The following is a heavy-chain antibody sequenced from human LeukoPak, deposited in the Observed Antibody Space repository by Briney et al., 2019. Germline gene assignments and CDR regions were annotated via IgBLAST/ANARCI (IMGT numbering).Heavy chain of an antibody. CDR3: ARDTCDGVSCYSWFDP. CDR1: GYSFNDYY. D-gene: IGHD4-17*01. J-gene: IGHJ5*02. CDR2: INPNRGGT. Sequence: ASVKDSCKASGYSFNDYYIHWARQAPGQGLEWMGWINPNRGGTSYAQKFQGRVTMTRDTSITTAYMELSSLRSDDTAMYYCARDTCDGVSCYSWFDPWGQGTLVTVSS. V-gene: IGHV1-2*02.